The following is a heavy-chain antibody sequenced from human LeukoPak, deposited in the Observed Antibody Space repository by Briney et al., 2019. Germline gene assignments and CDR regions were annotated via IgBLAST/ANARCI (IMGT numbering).Heavy chain of an antibody. CDR3: ARGRSFDWLSGGGYFDY. Sequence: GGSLRLSCAASGFTFSSYSMNWVRQAPGKGLEWVSSISSSSSYIYYADSVKGRFTISRDNAKNSLYLQMNSLRAEDTAVYYCARGRSFDWLSGGGYFDYWGQGTLVTVSS. CDR1: GFTFSSYS. CDR2: ISSSSSYI. J-gene: IGHJ4*02. V-gene: IGHV3-21*01. D-gene: IGHD3-9*01.